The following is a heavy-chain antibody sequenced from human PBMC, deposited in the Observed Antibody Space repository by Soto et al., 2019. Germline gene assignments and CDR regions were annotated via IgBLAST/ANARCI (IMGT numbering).Heavy chain of an antibody. CDR1: GGSISSRSHY. J-gene: IGHJ4*02. V-gene: IGHV4-39*01. D-gene: IGHD3-3*01. CDR2: SYYRGST. Sequence: QPQLQESGPGLVKPPETLSLTCTVSGGSISSRSHYWGWIRQSPGRHLEWIGSSYYRGSTHYNPSLKTRVTISVDTSKNQVSLKVYSVTAADTAVYYCATADGFGVVTPFFEYWGQGILVTVS. CDR3: ATADGFGVVTPFFEY.